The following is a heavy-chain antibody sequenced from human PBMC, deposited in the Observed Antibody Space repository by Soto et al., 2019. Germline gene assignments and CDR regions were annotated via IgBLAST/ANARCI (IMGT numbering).Heavy chain of an antibody. D-gene: IGHD2-21*01. CDR1: GSSFSSYV. J-gene: IGHJ5*01. V-gene: IGHV1-69*13. CDR2: IIPMFGTA. CDR3: ATSSRKHCRGETCFENWFDS. Sequence: SVKVSCKASGSSFSSYVIRLVRQAPGQGLEWMGGIIPMFGTANYEQRFQGRLTINADERTNTAYMELSTLRSEDSAVYYCATSSRKHCRGETCFENWFDSWGQGTRVTVSS.